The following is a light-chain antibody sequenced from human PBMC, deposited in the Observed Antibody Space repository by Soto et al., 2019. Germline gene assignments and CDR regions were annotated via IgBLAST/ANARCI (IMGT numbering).Light chain of an antibody. J-gene: IGLJ2*01. CDR3: CSYAGYGKVI. CDR2: EGN. V-gene: IGLV2-23*01. Sequence: QSALTQPASVSGSPGQSITISCTGTSSDVGSYNLVSWYQQHPGTAPKLMIYEGNKRPSGVSNRFSGSRSGNTASLTIAGLQAEDEAYYYCCSYAGYGKVIFGGGTKLTVL. CDR1: SSDVGSYNL.